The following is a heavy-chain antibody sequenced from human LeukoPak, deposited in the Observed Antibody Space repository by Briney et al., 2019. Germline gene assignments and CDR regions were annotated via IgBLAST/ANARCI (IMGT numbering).Heavy chain of an antibody. CDR2: IKQDGTEK. Sequence: PGGSLRLSCAASGFTFTTYWMSWVRQAPGKGLEWVANIKQDGTEKYYVDSVKGRFTISRDYARNSLYLQLNSLRAEDTALYYCARDRGGIGYYMDVWGKGTTVTVSS. J-gene: IGHJ6*03. CDR3: ARDRGGIGYYMDV. V-gene: IGHV3-7*01. CDR1: GFTFTTYW. D-gene: IGHD3-16*02.